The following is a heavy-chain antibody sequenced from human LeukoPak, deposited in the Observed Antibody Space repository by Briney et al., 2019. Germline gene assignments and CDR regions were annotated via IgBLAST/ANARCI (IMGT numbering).Heavy chain of an antibody. CDR1: GGSISSGDYY. CDR2: IYYSGST. V-gene: IGHV4-30-4*01. D-gene: IGHD6-19*01. J-gene: IGHJ4*02. Sequence: PSETLSLTCTVSGGSISSGDYYWSWIRQPPGKGLEWIGYIYYSGSTYYNPSLKSRVTISVDTSKNQFSLKLSSVTAADTAVYYCAREYSDSSGHLDYWGQGTLVTVSS. CDR3: AREYSDSSGHLDY.